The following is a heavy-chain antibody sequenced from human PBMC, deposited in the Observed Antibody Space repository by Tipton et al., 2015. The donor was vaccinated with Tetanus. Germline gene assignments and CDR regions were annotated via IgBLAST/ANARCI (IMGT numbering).Heavy chain of an antibody. J-gene: IGHJ5*02. CDR2: IRGSGGHI. Sequence: SLRLSCAASGFNFSTYTMNWVRQAPGKGLEWVSSIRGSGGHIYYADSVKGRFTISRDNAKNSLYLQMNSLRDEDTAVYYCAKDPASRGWFDPWGQGTLVSVSS. CDR3: AKDPASRGWFDP. CDR1: GFNFSTYT. V-gene: IGHV3-21*04.